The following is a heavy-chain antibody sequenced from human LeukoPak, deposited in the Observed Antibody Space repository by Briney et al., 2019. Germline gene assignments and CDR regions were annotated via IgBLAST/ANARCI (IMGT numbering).Heavy chain of an antibody. CDR3: GRDYEDTARGDALDI. D-gene: IGHD5-18*01. V-gene: IGHV3-30-3*01. Sequence: PGRSLRLSCAASGFTFSSYAMHWVRQAPGKGLEWVAVISYDGSNKYYADSVKGRFTISRDNSKNTLYLQMNSLRAEDTAVYYCGRDYEDTARGDALDIGGQGKMVTVSS. CDR1: GFTFSSYA. CDR2: ISYDGSNK. J-gene: IGHJ3*02.